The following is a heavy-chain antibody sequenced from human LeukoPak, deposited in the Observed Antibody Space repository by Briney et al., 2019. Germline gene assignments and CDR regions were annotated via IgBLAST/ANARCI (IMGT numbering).Heavy chain of an antibody. CDR2: RKQDGSEK. V-gene: IGHV3-7*01. D-gene: IGHD3-3*01. CDR1: GFTFSSYW. CDR3: ARALRFLEWLLGAFDI. J-gene: IGHJ3*02. Sequence: GGSLRLSCAASGFTFSSYWMSWVRQAPGKGLEWVANRKQDGSEKYYVDSVKGRFTISRDNAKNSLYLQMNSLRAEDTAVYYCARALRFLEWLLGAFDIWGQGTMVTVSS.